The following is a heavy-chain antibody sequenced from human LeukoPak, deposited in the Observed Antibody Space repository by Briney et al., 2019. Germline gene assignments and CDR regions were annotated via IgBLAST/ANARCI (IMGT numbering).Heavy chain of an antibody. Sequence: PSETPSLTCAVYGGSFSGYYWSWIRQPPGEGLEWIGEINHGESTSYNPSLKSRVTISVDTSENQFSLRLSSVTDADTAVYYCARGQVGSYVFYYYYGMDVWGRGTTVTVSS. J-gene: IGHJ6*02. CDR2: INHGEST. D-gene: IGHD5-18*01. CDR3: ARGQVGSYVFYYYYGMDV. V-gene: IGHV4-34*01. CDR1: GGSFSGYY.